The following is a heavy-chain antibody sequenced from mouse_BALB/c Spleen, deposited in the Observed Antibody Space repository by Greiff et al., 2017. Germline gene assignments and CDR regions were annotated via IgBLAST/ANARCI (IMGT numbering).Heavy chain of an antibody. CDR1: GFAFSSYD. CDR2: ISSGGGST. Sequence: EVQVVESGGGLVKPGGSLKLSCAASGFAFSSYDMSWVRQTPEKRLEWVAYISSGGGSTYYPDTVKGRFTISRDNAKNTLYLQMSSLKSEDTAMYYCARHSGFDYWGQGTTLTVSS. V-gene: IGHV5-12-1*01. CDR3: ARHSGFDY. J-gene: IGHJ2*01.